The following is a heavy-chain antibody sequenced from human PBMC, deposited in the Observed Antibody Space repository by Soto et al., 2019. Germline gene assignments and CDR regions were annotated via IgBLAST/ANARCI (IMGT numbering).Heavy chain of an antibody. CDR2: ISAYNGNT. V-gene: IGHV1-18*01. J-gene: IGHJ4*02. CDR1: GYTFTSYG. Sequence: QVQLVQSGAEVKKPGASVKVSCKASGYTFTSYGISWVRQAPGQGLEWMGWISAYNGNTNYAQKPQGRVTMTSDTTTSTAYTELRSLRSDDTAVDYCARASPPADYWGQGTLVTVSS. CDR3: ARASPPADY.